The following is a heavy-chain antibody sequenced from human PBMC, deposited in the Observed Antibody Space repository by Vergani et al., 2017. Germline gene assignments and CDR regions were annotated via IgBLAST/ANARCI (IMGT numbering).Heavy chain of an antibody. V-gene: IGHV4-61*02. CDR1: GGSISSGSYY. Sequence: QVQLQESGPGLVKPSQTLSLTCTVSGGSISSGSYYWSWIRQPAGKGLEWIGRIYTSGSTNYNPSLKSRVTISVDTSKNQFSLKLSSVTAADTAVYYCARDYGGSRYGMDVWGQGTTVTVSS. D-gene: IGHD4-23*01. CDR2: IYTSGST. J-gene: IGHJ6*02. CDR3: ARDYGGSRYGMDV.